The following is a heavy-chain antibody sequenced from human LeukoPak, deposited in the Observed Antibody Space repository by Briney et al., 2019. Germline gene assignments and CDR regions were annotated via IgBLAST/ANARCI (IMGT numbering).Heavy chain of an antibody. V-gene: IGHV4-59*08. Sequence: SETLSLTCTVSVSSINNNFWTWIRQPPGKGLEWIGYIYSSGSANYNPSIKSRVIISGDTSKNQISLKLTSVTAADTAVYFCARHRDYYDTWGRGTLVTVSS. CDR1: VSSINNNF. D-gene: IGHD3-22*01. CDR2: IYSSGSA. CDR3: ARHRDYYDT. J-gene: IGHJ4*01.